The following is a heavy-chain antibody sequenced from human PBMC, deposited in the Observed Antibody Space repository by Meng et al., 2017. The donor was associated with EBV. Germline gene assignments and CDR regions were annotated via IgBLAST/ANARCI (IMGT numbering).Heavy chain of an antibody. V-gene: IGHV2-5*02. J-gene: IGHJ4*02. CDR3: AHIIAARPFDY. Sequence: NMEGSGSTRVKPTPTPSLPPTSLGVSLSTGGVGGGGNRRPPGKAREWLAVIYWDDDKRYSPSLKSRLTITKDPSKNQVVLTMTNMDPVDAATYYCAHIIAARPFDYWGQGTLVTVSS. CDR1: GVSLSTGGVG. CDR2: IYWDDDK. D-gene: IGHD6-6*01.